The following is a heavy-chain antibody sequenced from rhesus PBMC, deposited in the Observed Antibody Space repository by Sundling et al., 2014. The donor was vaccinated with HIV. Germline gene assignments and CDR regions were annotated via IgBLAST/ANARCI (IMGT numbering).Heavy chain of an antibody. CDR3: ATWELLTGFDY. J-gene: IGHJ4*01. Sequence: QVQLVQSGAEVKKPGSSVKVSCKASGYTFTDYSMQWVRQAPGHGLEWMGRINPKTGGTDYAQKFQGRVTMTRDTSTSTAYMELSSLRSEDTAVYYCATWELLTGFDYWGQGVLVTGLL. CDR2: INPKTGGT. CDR1: GYTFTDYS. V-gene: IGHV1-138*01. D-gene: IGHD1-44*02.